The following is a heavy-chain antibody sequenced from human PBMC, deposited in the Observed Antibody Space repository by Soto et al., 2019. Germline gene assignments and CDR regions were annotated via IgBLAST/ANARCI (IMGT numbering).Heavy chain of an antibody. CDR1: EFTFSNYA. J-gene: IGHJ4*01. Sequence: GGSLRLSCAASEFTFSNYAMSWVRQAPGKGLEWVSSISDNGGTTYYADSVKGRFTISRDNSKNTLYLQMNSLRAEDTAVYYCTTDSYTTMIVVRFDYWGHGTPVTVSS. V-gene: IGHV3-23*01. CDR3: TTDSYTTMIVVRFDY. D-gene: IGHD3-22*01. CDR2: ISDNGGTT.